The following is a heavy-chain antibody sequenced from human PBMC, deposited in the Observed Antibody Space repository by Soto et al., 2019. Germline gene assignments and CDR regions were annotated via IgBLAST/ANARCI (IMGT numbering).Heavy chain of an antibody. CDR2: IYSGGST. Sequence: GGSLRLSCAASGFTVSSNYMSWVRQAPGKGLEWVSVIYSGGSTYYADSVKGRLTISRDNSKNTLYLQMNSLRAEDTAVYYCSREWEGYCSSTSCPESGPEINYYYYYYMDVWGKGTTVTVSS. V-gene: IGHV3-66*01. J-gene: IGHJ6*03. CDR1: GFTVSSNY. D-gene: IGHD2-2*01. CDR3: SREWEGYCSSTSCPESGPEINYYYYYYMDV.